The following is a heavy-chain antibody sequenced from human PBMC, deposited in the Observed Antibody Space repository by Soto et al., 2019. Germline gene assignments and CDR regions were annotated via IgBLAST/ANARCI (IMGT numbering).Heavy chain of an antibody. Sequence: QVQLVQSGAEVKKPGSSVKVSCKASGARFSTNAISWLRQAPGQGLEWMGAIIAISDKANYAQKFQDRVTMPADSSTSTAYMELSRLTSDATAMYYCAREASGGNFESWGQGTRVTVSS. J-gene: IGHJ4*02. CDR3: AREASGGNFES. D-gene: IGHD1-26*01. CDR2: IIAISDKA. V-gene: IGHV1-69*12. CDR1: GARFSTNA.